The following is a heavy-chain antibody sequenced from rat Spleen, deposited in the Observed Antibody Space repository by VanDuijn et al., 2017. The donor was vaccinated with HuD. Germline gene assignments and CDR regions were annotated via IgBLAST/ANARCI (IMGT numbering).Heavy chain of an antibody. V-gene: IGHV2-47*01. CDR3: AILYYGYTAFDY. D-gene: IGHD1-9*01. Sequence: QVQLKESGPGLVQPSQTLSLTCTVSGVSLTSNSVSWIRQPPGKGLEWMGLIWSNGGTDYNSAIKSRLSISRDTSKSQVFLKMNSLETEDTAMYFCAILYYGYTAFDYWGQGVMVTVSS. J-gene: IGHJ2*01. CDR1: GVSLTSNS. CDR2: IWSNGGT.